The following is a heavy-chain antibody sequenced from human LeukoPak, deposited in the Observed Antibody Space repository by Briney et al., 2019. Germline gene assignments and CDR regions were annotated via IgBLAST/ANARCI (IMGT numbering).Heavy chain of an antibody. V-gene: IGHV3-7*01. D-gene: IGHD5-24*01. J-gene: IGHJ6*03. CDR3: ARGETMDV. Sequence: GGSLRLSCIALEFSFETYWMSWVRQAPGKGPEWVANINEDGSEKHYVGSVRGRFTISRDNADNSLHLQMNSLRPEDMAVYYCARGETMDVWGKGTTVTVSS. CDR1: EFSFETYW. CDR2: INEDGSEK.